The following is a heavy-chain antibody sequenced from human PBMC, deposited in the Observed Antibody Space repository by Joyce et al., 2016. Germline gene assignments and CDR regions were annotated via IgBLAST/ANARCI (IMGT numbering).Heavy chain of an antibody. Sequence: QVQLVESGGGVVQPGRSLRLSCAASGLTLSNYGVHWVRQDPGKGLEWVAVISYDGSYKYYADSVKGRFTISRDNSKNTVFLEMNSLRAEDTAVYYCAKILTATYSSGWFLDYWGQGTLVTVSS. V-gene: IGHV3-30*18. J-gene: IGHJ4*02. CDR1: GLTLSNYG. CDR3: AKILTATYSSGWFLDY. CDR2: ISYDGSYK. D-gene: IGHD6-25*01.